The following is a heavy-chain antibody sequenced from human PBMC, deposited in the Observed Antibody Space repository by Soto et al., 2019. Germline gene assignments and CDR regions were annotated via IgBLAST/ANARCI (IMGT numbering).Heavy chain of an antibody. Sequence: QVQLVQSGAEVKKPESSVKVSCKASGGTFGSFAINWVRQAPGQGLEWMGRIIPIFGTAKYAQKFLGRLTISADDATSMAYMELSGLRADDTAFYFCAREGRIAAAGTTWFDPWGQGTLFIVSS. J-gene: IGHJ5*02. D-gene: IGHD6-25*01. CDR3: AREGRIAAAGTTWFDP. CDR2: IIPIFGTA. CDR1: GGTFGSFA. V-gene: IGHV1-69*01.